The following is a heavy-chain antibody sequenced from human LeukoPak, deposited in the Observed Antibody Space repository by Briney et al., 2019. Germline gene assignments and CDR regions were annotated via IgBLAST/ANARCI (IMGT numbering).Heavy chain of an antibody. CDR2: INHSGST. CDR3: ARSVVVTALLYDY. CDR1: GYSISSGYY. V-gene: IGHV4-38-2*02. D-gene: IGHD2-21*02. J-gene: IGHJ4*02. Sequence: SETLSLTCTVSGYSISSGYYWSWIGQPPGEGLGWSGEINHSGSTNYNPSLKSRVTISVDTSKNQFSLKLSSVTAADTAVYYCARSVVVTALLYDYWGQGTLVTVSS.